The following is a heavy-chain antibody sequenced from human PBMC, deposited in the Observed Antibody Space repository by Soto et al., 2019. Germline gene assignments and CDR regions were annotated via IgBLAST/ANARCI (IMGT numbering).Heavy chain of an antibody. Sequence: LGFSCAASGCTFRSFTMNWVRQAPGKGLEWVSTISSNSAYIYYTDALSVRFTISRDNAKNSLHLQMNSLRAEDRAVYYCTRGASRDSSGRGWFDXWGPGTLVTVSX. V-gene: IGHV3-21*01. CDR2: ISSNSAYI. D-gene: IGHD6-25*01. CDR1: GCTFRSFT. J-gene: IGHJ5*02. CDR3: TRGASRDSSGRGWFDX.